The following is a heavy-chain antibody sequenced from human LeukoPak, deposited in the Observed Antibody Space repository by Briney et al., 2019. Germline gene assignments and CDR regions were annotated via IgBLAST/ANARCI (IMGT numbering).Heavy chain of an antibody. J-gene: IGHJ4*02. V-gene: IGHV3-9*01. CDR2: ISWNSGSI. Sequence: GRSLRLSCAASGFTFDDYAMHWVRHAPGKGLEWVSGISWNSGSIGYADSVKGRFTISRDNAKNSLYLQMNSLRAEDTALYYCAKDMGRFLSAVGYWGQGTLVTVSS. CDR1: GFTFDDYA. D-gene: IGHD6-19*01. CDR3: AKDMGRFLSAVGY.